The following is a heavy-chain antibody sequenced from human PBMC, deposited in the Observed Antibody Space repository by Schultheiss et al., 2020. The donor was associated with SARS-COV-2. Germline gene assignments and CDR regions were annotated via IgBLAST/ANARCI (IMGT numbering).Heavy chain of an antibody. CDR3: ARDPRSGWYFDY. V-gene: IGHV4-4*07. Sequence: GSLRLSCTVSGASLSSYYWSWIRQPAGKGLEWIGRIYTSGTTHYNPSLQSRVTLSVDTSKNQFSLRLSSVTAADTAVYYCARDPRSGWYFDYWGQGTLVTVSS. CDR2: IYTSGTT. D-gene: IGHD6-19*01. J-gene: IGHJ4*02. CDR1: GASLSSYY.